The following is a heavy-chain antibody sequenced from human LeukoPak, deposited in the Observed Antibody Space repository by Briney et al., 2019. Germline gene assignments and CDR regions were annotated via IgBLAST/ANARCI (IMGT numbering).Heavy chain of an antibody. CDR2: VDPEDGET. D-gene: IGHD4-17*01. Sequence: ASVKISCKVSGYTFTDYYMHWVQQAPGKGLEWMGLVDPEDGETIYAEKFQGRVTITADTSTDTAYMELSSLRSEDTAVYYCATAGVDGDRNFDYWGQGILVTVSS. CDR1: GYTFTDYY. CDR3: ATAGVDGDRNFDY. J-gene: IGHJ4*02. V-gene: IGHV1-69-2*01.